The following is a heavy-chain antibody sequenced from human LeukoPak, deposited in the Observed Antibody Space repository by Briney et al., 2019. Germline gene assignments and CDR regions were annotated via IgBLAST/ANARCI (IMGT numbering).Heavy chain of an antibody. CDR3: AREGSGWHGGLDY. D-gene: IGHD6-25*01. Sequence: KFQGRVTIARDTSASTAYMELSSLRSEDSAVYCCAREGSGWHGGLDYWGQGTLVTVSS. J-gene: IGHJ4*02. V-gene: IGHV1-3*01.